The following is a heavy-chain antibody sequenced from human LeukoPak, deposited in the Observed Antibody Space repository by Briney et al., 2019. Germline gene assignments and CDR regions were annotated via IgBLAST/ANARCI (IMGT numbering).Heavy chain of an antibody. CDR1: GGTFSSYT. CDR3: ARATRITIFGVVFGWFDP. CDR2: IIPILGIA. J-gene: IGHJ5*02. V-gene: IGHV1-69*02. Sequence: VASVKVSCKASGGTFSSYTISWVRQAPGQWLEWMGRIIPILGIANYAQKFQGRVTITADKSTSTAYMELSSLRSEDTAVYYCARATRITIFGVVFGWFDPWGQGTLVTVSS. D-gene: IGHD3-3*01.